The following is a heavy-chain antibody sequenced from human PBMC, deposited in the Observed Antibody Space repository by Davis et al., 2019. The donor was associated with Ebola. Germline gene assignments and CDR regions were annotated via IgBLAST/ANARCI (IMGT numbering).Heavy chain of an antibody. CDR3: TRRLSYYFDY. D-gene: IGHD3-3*01. CDR1: GSTFSAYA. V-gene: IGHV3-23*01. J-gene: IGHJ4*02. Sequence: PGGSLRLSCVASGSTFSAYAMSWVRHPPGKGLNWFSTISSNGDATYYAESVKGRFSISRDDSKNTLSLQMDILRADDTAVYYCTRRLSYYFDYWGQGTLATVSS. CDR2: ISSNGDAT.